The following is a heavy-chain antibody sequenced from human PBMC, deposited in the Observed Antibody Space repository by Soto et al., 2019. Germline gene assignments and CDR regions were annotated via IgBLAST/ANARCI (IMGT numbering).Heavy chain of an antibody. J-gene: IGHJ4*02. Sequence: QVQLVQSGAEVKKPGSSVKVSCKASGGTFSSYAISWVRQAPGQGLEWMGGIIPIFGTANYAQKFQGRVTIXXDXSXXTAYMELSSLRSEDTAVYYCANHLILEYSSSYFDYWGQGTLVTVSS. CDR1: GGTFSSYA. D-gene: IGHD6-6*01. CDR2: IIPIFGTA. V-gene: IGHV1-69*12. CDR3: ANHLILEYSSSYFDY.